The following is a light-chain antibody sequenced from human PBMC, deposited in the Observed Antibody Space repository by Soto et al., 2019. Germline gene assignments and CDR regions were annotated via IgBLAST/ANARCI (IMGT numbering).Light chain of an antibody. J-gene: IGKJ1*01. Sequence: EIVLTQSPGTLSLSPGEIATLSCRASQSVSSSYLAWYQQKPVQAPGLLIYGASSRATGIPDRFSGSGSGTDFTLTISRLEPEDFAVYYCQHYGSSTWTFGQGTKVEIK. CDR1: QSVSSSY. CDR3: QHYGSSTWT. CDR2: GAS. V-gene: IGKV3-20*01.